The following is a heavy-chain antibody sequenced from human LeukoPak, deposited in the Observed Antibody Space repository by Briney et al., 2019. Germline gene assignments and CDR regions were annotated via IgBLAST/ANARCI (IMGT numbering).Heavy chain of an antibody. CDR3: ATDLDYTFDY. J-gene: IGHJ4*02. Sequence: GGSLRLSCTASGFPFRIRWMHWVRQAPGKGLVWISLIKKDGFFSTYADSVKGRFTISRDDAKNTLYLQMDSLRADDTAVYYCATDLDYTFDYWGRGTLVAVSS. CDR1: GFPFRIRW. CDR2: IKKDGFFS. D-gene: IGHD4-11*01. V-gene: IGHV3-74*03.